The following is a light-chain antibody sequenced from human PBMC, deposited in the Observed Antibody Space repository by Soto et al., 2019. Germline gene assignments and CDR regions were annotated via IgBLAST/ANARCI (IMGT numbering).Light chain of an antibody. CDR1: QGLSSY. J-gene: IGKJ1*01. CDR3: QQGHTLPWT. Sequence: DIQMTQSPSSLSASVGDRVTMTCRASQGLSSYLNWYQLKPGKAPQLLIYDASNLQSGVPSRFIGSGSGTDFTLTISSLQPEDFASYYCQQGHTLPWTFGQGTKVEIK. CDR2: DAS. V-gene: IGKV1-39*01.